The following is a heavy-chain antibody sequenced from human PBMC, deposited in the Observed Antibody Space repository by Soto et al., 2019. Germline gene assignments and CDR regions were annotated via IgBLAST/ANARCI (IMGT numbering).Heavy chain of an antibody. CDR1: EYTFSNYD. CDR3: AKVSRKGSAIDFDY. Sequence: QVQLVQSGAELKKPGASLKVSCKASEYTFSNYDRNWVRQATGQGPEWIGWVNPNNGDTGYAQKFQGRVTLTTDISTTTAYMELTSLRSEDTAIYYCAKVSRKGSAIDFDYWGQGTLITVSS. V-gene: IGHV1-8*01. J-gene: IGHJ4*02. D-gene: IGHD3-10*01. CDR2: VNPNNGDT.